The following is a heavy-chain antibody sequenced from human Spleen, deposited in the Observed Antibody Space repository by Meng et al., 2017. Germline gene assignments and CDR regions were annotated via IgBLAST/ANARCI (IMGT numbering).Heavy chain of an antibody. CDR1: GGSISSSNW. V-gene: IGHV4-4*02. D-gene: IGHD4-11*01. CDR3: ARGPTTMAHDFDY. J-gene: IGHJ4*02. CDR2: IYHSGTT. Sequence: QVELQESGRGLVKPSGTLSLTCAVSGGSISSSNWWSWVRQPPGKGLEWIGDIYHSGTTNYNPSLKSRVTISVDMSQNNLSLKLSSVTAADSAVYYCARGPTTMAHDFDYWGQGTLVTVSS.